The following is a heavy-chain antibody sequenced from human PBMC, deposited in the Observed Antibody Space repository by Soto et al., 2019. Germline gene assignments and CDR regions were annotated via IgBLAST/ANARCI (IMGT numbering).Heavy chain of an antibody. CDR1: GFTFSSYW. J-gene: IGHJ4*02. CDR2: IKQDGSEK. Sequence: PGGSLRLSCAASGFTFSSYWMSWVRQAPGKGLEWVANIKQDGSEKYYVDSVKGRFTISRDNAKNSLYLQMNSLRAEDTAVYYCVRSYYDYIWRSYRPSYFDYWGQGTLVTVSS. D-gene: IGHD3-16*02. CDR3: VRSYYDYIWRSYRPSYFDY. V-gene: IGHV3-7*01.